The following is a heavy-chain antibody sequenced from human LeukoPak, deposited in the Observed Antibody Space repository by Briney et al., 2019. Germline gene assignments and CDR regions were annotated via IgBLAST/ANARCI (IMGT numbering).Heavy chain of an antibody. J-gene: IGHJ3*02. V-gene: IGHV3-23*01. CDR2: IGNTET. CDR3: AKDAIRGNGIYDAFDI. D-gene: IGHD3-10*01. CDR1: GFTFDTYA. Sequence: PGGSLRLSCAASGFTFDTYAMSWVRQAPGKGLEWVSTIGNTETYYADSVKRRFTIPRDNRQNTVYLQMTSVRAEDPAVYFCAKDAIRGNGIYDAFDIWGQGTRVTVPS.